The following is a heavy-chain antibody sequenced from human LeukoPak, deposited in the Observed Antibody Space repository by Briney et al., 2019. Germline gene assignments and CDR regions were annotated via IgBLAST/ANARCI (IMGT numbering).Heavy chain of an antibody. CDR3: ARDQMLDWTYSAFDI. J-gene: IGHJ3*02. Sequence: PGRSLRLSCAASGFTFSSYGMHWVRQAPGKGLEWVAVIWYAGSSKDYADFVKGRFTISRDNSKNILHREMNGLRAEDTAVYYCARDQMLDWTYSAFDIWGQGTMVTVSS. D-gene: IGHD3/OR15-3a*01. CDR2: IWYAGSSK. CDR1: GFTFSSYG. V-gene: IGHV3-33*01.